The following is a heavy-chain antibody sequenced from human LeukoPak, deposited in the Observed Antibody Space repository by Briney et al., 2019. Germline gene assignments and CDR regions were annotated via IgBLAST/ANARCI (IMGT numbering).Heavy chain of an antibody. J-gene: IGHJ4*02. CDR1: GGSISSYF. CDR2: IYASGST. V-gene: IGHV4-4*07. Sequence: SETLSLTCTVSGGSISSYFWSWIRQPAGKGLEWIGRIYASGSTYQNPSLKSRVTISVDTSKNQFSLKLSSVTAADTAVYCCARTRSGGSLTPDYWGQGTLVTVPS. CDR3: ARTRSGGSLTPDY. D-gene: IGHD2-15*01.